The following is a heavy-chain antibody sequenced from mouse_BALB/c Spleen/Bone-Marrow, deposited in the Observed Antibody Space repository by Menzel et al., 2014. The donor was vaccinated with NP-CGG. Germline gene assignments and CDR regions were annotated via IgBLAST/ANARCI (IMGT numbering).Heavy chain of an antibody. V-gene: IGHV2-6-7*01. D-gene: IGHD2-2*01. J-gene: IGHJ4*01. Sequence: QVQLKQSGPGLVSPSQSLSITCTVSGFSLTGYAVNWVRRPPGKGLEWLGMIWGDGSTDYNSALKSRLSISKDNSKSQVFLKMNSLQTDDTARYYCARDGYDYAMDYWGQGTSVTVSS. CDR2: IWGDGST. CDR1: GFSLTGYA. CDR3: ARDGYDYAMDY.